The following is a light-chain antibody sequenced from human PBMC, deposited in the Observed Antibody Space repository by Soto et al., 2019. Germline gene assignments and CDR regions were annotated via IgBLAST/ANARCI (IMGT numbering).Light chain of an antibody. J-gene: IGKJ4*01. V-gene: IGKV1-5*03. Sequence: DIPMTQSPSTLSASVGDRVTITCRASQSISSWLAWYQQKPGKAPKVLIYKASNLESGVPSRFRGSGSGTEFTLTISSLQPDDFATYYCQHYKIYSLTFGGGTKVEIK. CDR2: KAS. CDR3: QHYKIYSLT. CDR1: QSISSW.